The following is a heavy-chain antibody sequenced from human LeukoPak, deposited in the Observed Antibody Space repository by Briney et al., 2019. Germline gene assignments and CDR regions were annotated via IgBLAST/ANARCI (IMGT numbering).Heavy chain of an antibody. CDR2: IYTSGGT. V-gene: IGHV4-61*02. D-gene: IGHD6-13*01. Sequence: SETLSLTCTVSGGSISSGSYYWSWIRQPAGKGLEWIGRIYTSGGTNYNPSLKSRVTISVDTSKNQFSLKLSPVTAADTAVYYCARGRIAAGGAFDIWGQGTMVTVSS. CDR3: ARGRIAAGGAFDI. CDR1: GGSISSGSYY. J-gene: IGHJ3*02.